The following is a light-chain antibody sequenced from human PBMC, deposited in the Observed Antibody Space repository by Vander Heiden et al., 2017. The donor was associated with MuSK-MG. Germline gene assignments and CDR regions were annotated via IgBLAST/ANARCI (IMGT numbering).Light chain of an antibody. CDR1: QSISSY. CDR3: QQSYSTPCS. J-gene: IGKJ2*04. CDR2: AAS. Sequence: DVQITQSPSSLSASVAASVTITCRASQSISSYLNWYQQKPGKAPKLLIYAASSLQSGVPSRFSGSGSGTDFTLTISSLQAEDFATYYCQQSYSTPCSFGQGTKLEIK. V-gene: IGKV1-39*01.